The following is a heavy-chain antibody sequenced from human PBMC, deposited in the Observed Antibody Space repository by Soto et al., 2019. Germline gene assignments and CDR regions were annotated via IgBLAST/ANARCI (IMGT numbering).Heavy chain of an antibody. CDR3: ARGGYSYGNWFDP. V-gene: IGHV4-39*01. CDR2: IYYSGST. CDR1: GGSISSSSYY. J-gene: IGHJ5*02. Sequence: ASETPSLTCTVSGGSISSSSYYWGWIRQPPGKGLEWIGSIYYSGSTYYNPSLKSRVTISVDTSKNQFSLKLSSVTAADTAVYYCARGGYSYGNWFDPWGQGTLVTVSS. D-gene: IGHD5-18*01.